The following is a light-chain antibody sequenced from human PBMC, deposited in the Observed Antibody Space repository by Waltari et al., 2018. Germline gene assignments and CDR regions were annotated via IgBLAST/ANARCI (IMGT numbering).Light chain of an antibody. CDR3: SSYADSNVL. V-gene: IGLV2-8*01. CDR2: EVT. CDR1: SGDIGAYNS. J-gene: IGLJ2*01. Sequence: QSVLTQPPSASGSPGQSVTISCTGTSGDIGAYNSVSWYQQHPGRAPKLMIYEVTKRPSGVPDRFSGSRSGNTASLTVSGLQTEDEADYFCSSYADSNVLFGGGTKLTVL.